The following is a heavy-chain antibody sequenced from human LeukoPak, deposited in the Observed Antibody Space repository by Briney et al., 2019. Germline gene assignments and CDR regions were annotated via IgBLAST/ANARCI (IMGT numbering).Heavy chain of an antibody. Sequence: ASVKVSCKASGYTFAGYVLNWIRQAPGQRLEWMGWINAGNGNTKYSQKFQDRVTITRDTSATTAYKELSSLRSEDTSIYYCARLAVSDSYDAFDIWGQGTLVTVSS. CDR3: ARLAVSDSYDAFDI. CDR2: INAGNGNT. CDR1: GYTFAGYV. D-gene: IGHD6-19*01. J-gene: IGHJ3*02. V-gene: IGHV1-3*01.